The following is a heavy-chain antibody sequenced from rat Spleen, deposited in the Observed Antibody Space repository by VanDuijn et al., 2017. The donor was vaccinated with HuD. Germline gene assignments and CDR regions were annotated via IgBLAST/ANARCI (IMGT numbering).Heavy chain of an antibody. J-gene: IGHJ2*01. Sequence: EVQLVESDGGLVQPGRSLKLSCAASGFTFSDYAMAWVRQAPKKGLEWVATIIYDGSSTYYRDSVKGRFTISRDNAKSTLYLQMDSLRSEDTATYYCARQRVSEYYFDYWGQGVMVTVSS. D-gene: IGHD1-11*01. CDR1: GFTFSDYA. V-gene: IGHV5-17*01. CDR2: IIYDGSST. CDR3: ARQRVSEYYFDY.